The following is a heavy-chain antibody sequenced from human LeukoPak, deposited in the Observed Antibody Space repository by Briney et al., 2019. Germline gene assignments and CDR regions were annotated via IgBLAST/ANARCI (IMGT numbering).Heavy chain of an antibody. V-gene: IGHV4-39*01. Sequence: PSETLSLTCSVSGGSISSSSYYWNWIRQPPGKGLEWVGSIYYSRTTYYNSSLKSRVTISEDTSKNRFSLMLTSVTAADTAVYYCARQVSDYFYYYIDVWGEGTTVIVSS. J-gene: IGHJ6*03. CDR2: IYYSRTT. CDR1: GGSISSSSYY. CDR3: ARQVSDYFYYYIDV.